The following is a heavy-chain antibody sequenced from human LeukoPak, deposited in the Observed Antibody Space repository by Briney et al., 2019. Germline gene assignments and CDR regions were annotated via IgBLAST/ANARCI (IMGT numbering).Heavy chain of an antibody. CDR1: GFTFNNYG. CDR2: TSFDGSYK. J-gene: IGHJ4*02. D-gene: IGHD3-22*01. V-gene: IGHV3-30*18. Sequence: PGRSLRLSCAASGFTFNNYGMHWVRQAPGKGLEWVAMTSFDGSYKNYADSVKGRFTISRDNSKNRLYLQMNSLRAEDTAVYYCAKEFSGYLASFEYWGQGTLVTVSS. CDR3: AKEFSGYLASFEY.